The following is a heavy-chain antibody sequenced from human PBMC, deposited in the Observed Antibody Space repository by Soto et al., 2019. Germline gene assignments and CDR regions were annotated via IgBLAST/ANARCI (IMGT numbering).Heavy chain of an antibody. V-gene: IGHV1-18*01. D-gene: IGHD3-3*01. J-gene: IGHJ4*02. Sequence: ASVKVSCKASGYTFASYGISWVRQAPGQGLEWMGWISAYNGNTNYAQKLQGRVTMTTDTSTSTAYMELRSLRSDDTAVYYCARDRRITIFGVVPYVWGQGTLVTVSS. CDR3: ARDRRITIFGVVPYV. CDR1: GYTFASYG. CDR2: ISAYNGNT.